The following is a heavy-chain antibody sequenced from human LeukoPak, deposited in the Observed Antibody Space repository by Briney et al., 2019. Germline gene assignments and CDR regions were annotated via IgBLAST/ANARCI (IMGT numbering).Heavy chain of an antibody. CDR3: ASMTPVTTSDYYYYMDV. D-gene: IGHD4-17*01. Sequence: GGSLRLSCAASGFTFSSYSMNWVRQAPGKGLEWVSSISSSSSYIYYADSVKGRFTISRDNAKNSLYLQMNSLRAEDTAVYYCASMTPVTTSDYYYYMDVWGKGTTVTISS. CDR1: GFTFSSYS. CDR2: ISSSSSYI. J-gene: IGHJ6*03. V-gene: IGHV3-21*01.